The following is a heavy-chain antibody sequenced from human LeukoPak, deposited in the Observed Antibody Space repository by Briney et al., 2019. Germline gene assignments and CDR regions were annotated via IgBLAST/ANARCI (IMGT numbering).Heavy chain of an antibody. CDR3: ARIGMAQVSSYYYYMDV. CDR1: GFTFSSYE. D-gene: IGHD3-3*01. J-gene: IGHJ6*03. Sequence: PGGSLRLSCAASGFTFSSYEMNWVRQAPGKGLEWVSYISSSGTTIYYADSVKGRFTISRDNAKNSLYLQMNSLRAEDTALYYCARIGMAQVSSYYYYMDVWGKGTTVTVSS. CDR2: ISSSGTTI. V-gene: IGHV3-48*03.